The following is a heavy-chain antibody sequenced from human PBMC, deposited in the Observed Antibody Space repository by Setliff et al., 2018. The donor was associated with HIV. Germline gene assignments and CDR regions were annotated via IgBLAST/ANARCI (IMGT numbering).Heavy chain of an antibody. CDR3: ARVSKGDYGGNSDS. D-gene: IGHD4-17*01. CDR1: GGSISGYY. CDR2: IYPSGST. J-gene: IGHJ4*02. Sequence: PSETLSLTCTVSGGSISGYYWSWIRQPAGKGLEWIGRIYPSGSTSYNPSLQSRVVMSVDTSKSQFSLRLISVTAADTAVYFCARVSKGDYGGNSDSWGQGTLVTVSS. V-gene: IGHV4-4*07.